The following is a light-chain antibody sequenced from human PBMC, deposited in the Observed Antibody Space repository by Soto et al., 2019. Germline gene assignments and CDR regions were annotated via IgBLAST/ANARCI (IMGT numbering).Light chain of an antibody. Sequence: EIVLTQSPATLSLSPGERATLSCRASQSVSSYLAWYQQKPGQAPRLLIYDVSSRATGIPARFSGSGSGTDFTLTISGLQSDDSAVYFCQQYNNWPFSFGQGTRLEIK. CDR3: QQYNNWPFS. CDR1: QSVSSY. J-gene: IGKJ5*01. V-gene: IGKV3-11*01. CDR2: DVS.